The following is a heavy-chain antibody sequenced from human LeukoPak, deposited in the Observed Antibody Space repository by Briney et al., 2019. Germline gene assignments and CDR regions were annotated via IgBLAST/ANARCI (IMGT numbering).Heavy chain of an antibody. V-gene: IGHV4-4*07. Sequence: SETLSLTCTVSGGSINSYYWSWIRQPAGKGLEWIGRIYTSGSTNYNPSLKSRVTMSVDTSKNQFSLKLSSVTAADTAVYYCARVSFGYYDFWSGSLDIYYYYMDVWGKGTTVTVSS. CDR3: ARVSFGYYDFWSGSLDIYYYYMDV. J-gene: IGHJ6*03. CDR1: GGSINSYY. D-gene: IGHD3-3*01. CDR2: IYTSGST.